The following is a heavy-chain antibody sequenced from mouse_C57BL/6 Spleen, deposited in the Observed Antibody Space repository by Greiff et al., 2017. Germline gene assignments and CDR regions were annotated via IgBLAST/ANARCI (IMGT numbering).Heavy chain of an antibody. CDR2: IWRGGST. V-gene: IGHV2-5*01. Sequence: VKLMESGPGLVQPSQSLSITCTVSGFSLTSYGVHWVRQSPGKGLEWLGVIWRGGSTDYNAAFMSRLGIHKDNSKSQVFFKMNSLQADDTAIYYCAKTRSVYAMDYWGQGTSVTVSS. CDR1: GFSLTSYG. J-gene: IGHJ4*01. CDR3: AKTRSVYAMDY.